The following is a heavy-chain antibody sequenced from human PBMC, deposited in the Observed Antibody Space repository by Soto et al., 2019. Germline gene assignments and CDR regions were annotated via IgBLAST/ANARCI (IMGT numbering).Heavy chain of an antibody. D-gene: IGHD4-17*01. CDR3: ARDGGDYGDYPGWWYFDL. J-gene: IGHJ2*01. Sequence: QVQLQESGPGLVKPSQTLSLTCTVSGGSISSGGYYWSWIRQHPGKGLEWIGYIYYSGSTYYNPSHKSRVTISVDTSKNQSSLKLSSVAAADTAVYYCARDGGDYGDYPGWWYFDLWGRGTLVTVSS. CDR2: IYYSGST. V-gene: IGHV4-31*03. CDR1: GGSISSGGYY.